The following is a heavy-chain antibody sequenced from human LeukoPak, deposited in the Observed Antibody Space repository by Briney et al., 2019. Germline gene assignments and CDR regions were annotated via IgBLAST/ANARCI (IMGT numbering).Heavy chain of an antibody. CDR2: IRTTAEGAKYA. Sequence: GGSLRLSCATSGFSFTDYPMNWVRQAPGKGLEWISNIRTTAEGAKYAYYADSVKGRVTISRDDGKNTLYLHMNSLRDDDTAVYYCATDQRYAFDYWGQGILVTISS. CDR3: ATDQRYAFDY. CDR1: GFSFTDYP. J-gene: IGHJ4*02. V-gene: IGHV3-48*02. D-gene: IGHD3-9*01.